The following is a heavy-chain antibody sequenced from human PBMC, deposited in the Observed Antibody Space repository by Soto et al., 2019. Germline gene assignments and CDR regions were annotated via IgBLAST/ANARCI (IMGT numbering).Heavy chain of an antibody. Sequence: QVQLVQSGAEVKKPGSSVTVSCKASGGTFSNYAISWVRQAPGQGLEWMGGIIPLSGTANYAQKFQGRVTITADDSTSTAYMELSSLRSEDTAVYYCASDYAVADTYYYGMDVWGQGTTVTVSS. V-gene: IGHV1-69*01. CDR1: GGTFSNYA. J-gene: IGHJ6*02. D-gene: IGHD6-19*01. CDR2: IIPLSGTA. CDR3: ASDYAVADTYYYGMDV.